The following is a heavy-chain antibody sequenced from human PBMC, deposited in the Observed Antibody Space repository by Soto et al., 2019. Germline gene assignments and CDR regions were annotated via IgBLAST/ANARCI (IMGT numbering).Heavy chain of an antibody. CDR2: IYYSGST. D-gene: IGHD2-15*01. V-gene: IGHV4-39*01. CDR3: ARRWIVVVVAATAKQEESWFDP. CDR1: GGSISSSSYY. Sequence: SETLSLTCTVSGGSISSSSYYWGWIRQPPGKGLEWIGSIYYSGSTYYNPSLKSRVTISVDTSKNQFSLKLSSVTAADTAVYYCARRWIVVVVAATAKQEESWFDPWGQGTLVTVSS. J-gene: IGHJ5*02.